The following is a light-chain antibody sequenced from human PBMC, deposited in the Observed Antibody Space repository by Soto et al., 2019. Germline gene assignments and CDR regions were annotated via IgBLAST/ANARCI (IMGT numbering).Light chain of an antibody. V-gene: IGLV2-14*01. CDR3: DSYTSGSSYV. CDR2: DVS. Sequence: QSVLTQPASVSGSPGQSITISCTGTSSDVGGYNYVSWYQQHPGKAPKLMIYDVSYRPSGVSDRFSGSKSGNTASLTISGIQSEDEADYYRDSYTSGSSYVFGTGTKLTVL. J-gene: IGLJ1*01. CDR1: SSDVGGYNY.